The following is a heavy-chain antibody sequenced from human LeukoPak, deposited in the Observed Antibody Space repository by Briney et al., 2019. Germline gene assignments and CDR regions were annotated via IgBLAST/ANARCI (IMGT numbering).Heavy chain of an antibody. D-gene: IGHD1-26*01. J-gene: IGHJ3*02. V-gene: IGHV3-48*03. CDR3: ARDGLSGDQAFDAFDI. CDR1: GFTFRSYE. Sequence: PGGSLRLSCAASGFTFRSYEMGWVRQAPGKGLEWIAYIRSSGSNMYYADSVRGRFSISRDNAKDSLYLQMNSLRAEDTAIYYCARDGLSGDQAFDAFDIWGQGTMVTVSS. CDR2: IRSSGSNM.